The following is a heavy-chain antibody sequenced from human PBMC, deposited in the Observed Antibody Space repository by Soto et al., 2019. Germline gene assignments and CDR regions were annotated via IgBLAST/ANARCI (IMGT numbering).Heavy chain of an antibody. CDR3: AKVLTYYDILGAFDI. V-gene: IGHV3-23*01. CDR1: GFTFSSYA. Sequence: EVQLLESGGGLVQPGGSLRLSCAASGFTFSSYAMSWVRQAPGKGLEWVSAISGSGGSTYYADSVKGRFTISRDNSKNPVYLQMNSLRAEDTAVYYCAKVLTYYDILGAFDIWGQGTMVTVSS. J-gene: IGHJ3*02. CDR2: ISGSGGST. D-gene: IGHD3-9*01.